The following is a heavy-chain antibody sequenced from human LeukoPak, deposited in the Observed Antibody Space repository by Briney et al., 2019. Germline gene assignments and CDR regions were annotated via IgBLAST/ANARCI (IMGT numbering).Heavy chain of an antibody. V-gene: IGHV1-18*04. CDR1: GYTFTGYY. CDR2: ISAYNGNT. D-gene: IGHD5-12*01. Sequence: ASVKVSCKASGYTFTGYYMHWVRQAPGQGLEWMGWISAYNGNTNYAQKLQGRVTMTTDTSTSTAYMELRSLRSDDTAVYYCARVSSEGLPSSFDYWGQGTLVTVSS. CDR3: ARVSSEGLPSSFDY. J-gene: IGHJ4*02.